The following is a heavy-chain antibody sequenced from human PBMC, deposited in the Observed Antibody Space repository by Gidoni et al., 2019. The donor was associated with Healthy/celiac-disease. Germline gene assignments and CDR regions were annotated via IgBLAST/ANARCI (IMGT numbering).Heavy chain of an antibody. CDR2: IYPSGST. J-gene: IGHJ4*02. CDR3: ARSRGSGSYGRGYYFDY. V-gene: IGHV4-30-2*01. Sequence: QLQLQESGSGLVKPSQTLSLTCAVSGGSISSGGYSWSWIRQPSWKGLEWIGYIYPSGSTYYNPSLKSRVTISVDRSKNQFSLKLSSVTAADTAVYYCARSRGSGSYGRGYYFDYWGQGTLVTVSA. D-gene: IGHD1-26*01. CDR1: GGSISSGGYS.